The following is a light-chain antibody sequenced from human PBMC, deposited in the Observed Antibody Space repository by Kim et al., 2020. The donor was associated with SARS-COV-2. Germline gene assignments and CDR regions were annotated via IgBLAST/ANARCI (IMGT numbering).Light chain of an antibody. CDR2: YDS. J-gene: IGLJ2*01. CDR1: NIGSKS. CDR3: QVWDSSSDHVV. V-gene: IGLV3-21*04. Sequence: SYELTQPPSVSVAPGKTARITCGGNNIGSKSVHWYQPKPGQAPVLVIYYDSDRPSGIPERFSGSNSGNTATLTISRVEAGDEADYYCQVWDSSSDHVVFGGGTQLTVL.